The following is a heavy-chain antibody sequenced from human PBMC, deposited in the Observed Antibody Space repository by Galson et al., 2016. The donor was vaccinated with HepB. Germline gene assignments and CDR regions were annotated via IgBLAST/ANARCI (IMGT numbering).Heavy chain of an antibody. V-gene: IGHV4-59*01. Sequence: QVQLQESGPGLVKPSETLSLTCSVSGGSISGYFWSWIRHPPGKGLEWIGHVYYTGATSYSPSLKSRVDMSVDTYRNRFSLRLNSATAADTAFYYCARYDSSGSYYDNWGQGTMVTISS. CDR1: GGSISGYF. CDR2: VYYTGAT. J-gene: IGHJ4*02. D-gene: IGHD3-22*01. CDR3: ARYDSSGSYYDN.